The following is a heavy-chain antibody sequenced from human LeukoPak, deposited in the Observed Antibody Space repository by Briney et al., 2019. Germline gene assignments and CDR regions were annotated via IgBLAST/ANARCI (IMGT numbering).Heavy chain of an antibody. CDR1: GGSISSYY. D-gene: IGHD6-19*01. J-gene: IGHJ5*02. Sequence: PSETLSLTSTVSGGSISSYYWSWIRQPAGKGLEWIGRIYISGSTNYNPSLKSRVTMSVDTSKNQFSLKLSSVTAADTAVYYCARVLAVAGTGNWFDPWGQGTLVTVSS. CDR2: IYISGST. CDR3: ARVLAVAGTGNWFDP. V-gene: IGHV4-4*07.